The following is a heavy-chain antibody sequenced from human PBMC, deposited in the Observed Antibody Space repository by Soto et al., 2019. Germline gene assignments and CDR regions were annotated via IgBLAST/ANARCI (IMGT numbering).Heavy chain of an antibody. CDR2: TNQDGSQK. V-gene: IGHV3-7*04. CDR1: GFSFRSDW. CDR3: SGGVGDAV. D-gene: IGHD1-26*01. J-gene: IGHJ4*02. Sequence: GGSLRLSCAVSGFSFRSDWMNWVRQAPGKGLEWVAHTNQDGSQKYYVDSVKGRFTIFRDNAKNSLSLQMNSLRADDTAVYYCSGGVGDAVWGQGTQVTVS.